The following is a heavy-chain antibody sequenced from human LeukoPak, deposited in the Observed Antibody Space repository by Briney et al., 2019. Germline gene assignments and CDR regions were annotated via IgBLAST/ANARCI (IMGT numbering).Heavy chain of an antibody. CDR1: GGSISSYY. CDR3: SRSLLVTTPHFDY. D-gene: IGHD4-17*01. Sequence: PSETLSLTCTVPGVSGGSISSYYLSWIRQPPGKGLEWIGYIYYSGSTNSNPSLKSRVSISVDTSKNQFSLKLNSVTAADTAVYYCSRSLLVTTPHFDYWGQGILVTVSS. J-gene: IGHJ4*02. V-gene: IGHV4-59*08. CDR2: IYYSGST.